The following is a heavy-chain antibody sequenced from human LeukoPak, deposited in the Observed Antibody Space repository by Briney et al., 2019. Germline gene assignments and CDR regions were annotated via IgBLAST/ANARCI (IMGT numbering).Heavy chain of an antibody. J-gene: IGHJ4*02. D-gene: IGHD3-22*01. CDR1: GFTFSSYG. Sequence: GGSLRLSRAASGFTFSSYGMHWVRQAPGKGLEWVAVISYDGSNKYYADSVKGRFTISRDNSKNTLYLQMNSLRAEDTAVYYCAKDPRYYYDSSGDDYWGQGTLVTVSS. V-gene: IGHV3-30*18. CDR3: AKDPRYYYDSSGDDY. CDR2: ISYDGSNK.